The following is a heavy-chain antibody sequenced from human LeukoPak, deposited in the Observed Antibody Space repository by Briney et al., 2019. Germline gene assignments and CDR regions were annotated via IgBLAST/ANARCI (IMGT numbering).Heavy chain of an antibody. V-gene: IGHV3-30*18. J-gene: IGHJ4*02. Sequence: GRSLRLSCAASGFTFSTYGMHWVRQAPGKGLEWVAVISYDGSNKYYADSVKGRFTISRDDSKNTLYLQMNSLRAEDTAVYYCAKDSWGVPFDYWGQGTLVTVSS. CDR2: ISYDGSNK. CDR3: AKDSWGVPFDY. D-gene: IGHD3-16*01. CDR1: GFTFSTYG.